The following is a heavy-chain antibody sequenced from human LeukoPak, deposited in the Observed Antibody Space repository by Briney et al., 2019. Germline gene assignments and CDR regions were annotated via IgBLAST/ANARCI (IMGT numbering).Heavy chain of an antibody. Sequence: PSETLSLTCTVSGGSISSYYWSWIRQPPGKGLEWIGYNSGSTNYNPSLKSRVTMSVDTSKNQFSLKLSSVTAADTAVYYCARDSGPYYYYMDVWGKGTTVTVSS. D-gene: IGHD3-10*01. J-gene: IGHJ6*03. CDR3: ARDSGPYYYYMDV. V-gene: IGHV4-59*12. CDR2: NSGST. CDR1: GGSISSYY.